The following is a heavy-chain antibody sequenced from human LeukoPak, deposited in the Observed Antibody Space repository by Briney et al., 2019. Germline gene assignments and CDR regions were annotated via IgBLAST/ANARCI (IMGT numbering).Heavy chain of an antibody. J-gene: IGHJ4*02. V-gene: IGHV3-23*01. CDR1: GFAFSSYA. Sequence: GGSLRLSCAASGFAFSSYAVTWVRQAPGKGLEWVSAITGSDDRTNYADSVKGRFTISRDTSKNTVYLQMNSLRAEDTATYYCAESSSLFRRFVDLLGQGTQVTVSS. CDR3: AESSSLFRRFVDL. D-gene: IGHD6-13*01. CDR2: ITGSDDRT.